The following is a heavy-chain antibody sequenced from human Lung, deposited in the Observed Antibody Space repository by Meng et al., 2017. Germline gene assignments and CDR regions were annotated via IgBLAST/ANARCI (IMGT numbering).Heavy chain of an antibody. Sequence: QITLKESGPTLAKPTQTLTLTCTFSGFSLSTSGVGVGWIRQPPGKALEWLALIYWDDEKRYSPSLKSRLTITKDTSKNQVVLTMTNMDPVDTATYYCAHIVLYDSYDYWGQGTLVTVSS. V-gene: IGHV2-5*02. J-gene: IGHJ4*02. CDR2: IYWDDEK. D-gene: IGHD3-22*01. CDR3: AHIVLYDSYDY. CDR1: GFSLSTSGVG.